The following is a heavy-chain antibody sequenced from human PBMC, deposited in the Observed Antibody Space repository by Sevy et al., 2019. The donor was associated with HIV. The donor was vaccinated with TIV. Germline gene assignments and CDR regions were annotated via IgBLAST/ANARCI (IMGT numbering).Heavy chain of an antibody. Sequence: GGSLRLSCAASGFTFSSYGMHWVRQAPGKGLEWVAVISYDGSNKYYADSVKGRFTISRDNSKNTLYLQMNSLRAEDTAVYYCAKDVSGSYVVPDYWGQGTLVTVSS. CDR1: GFTFSSYG. D-gene: IGHD1-26*01. V-gene: IGHV3-30*18. CDR2: ISYDGSNK. J-gene: IGHJ4*02. CDR3: AKDVSGSYVVPDY.